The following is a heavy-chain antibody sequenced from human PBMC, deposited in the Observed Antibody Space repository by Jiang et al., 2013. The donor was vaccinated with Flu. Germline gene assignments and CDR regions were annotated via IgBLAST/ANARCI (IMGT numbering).Heavy chain of an antibody. D-gene: IGHD6-13*01. CDR2: IDPADSYS. CDR1: GYSFTNYW. V-gene: IGHV5-10-1*01. Sequence: SCQGSGYSFTNYWISWVRQVPGKGLQWMGRIDPADSYSNYSPSFQGHVNISVDRSISTAFLQWSSLKASDTAIYYCARHNGASAHQRSLPGNNWFDPWGQGTLVTVSS. J-gene: IGHJ5*01. CDR3: ARHNGASAHQRSLPGNNWFDP.